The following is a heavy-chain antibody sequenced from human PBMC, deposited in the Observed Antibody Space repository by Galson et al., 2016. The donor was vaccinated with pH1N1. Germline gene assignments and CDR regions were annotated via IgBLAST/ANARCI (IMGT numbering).Heavy chain of an antibody. CDR3: ARYAVTYYYDSSGYPDWYFDL. V-gene: IGHV5-51*03. J-gene: IGHJ2*01. CDR2: IYPGDSDT. Sequence: QSGAEVKKPGESLKISCKGSGYSFTSYWIGWVRQMPGKGLEWMRIIYPGDSDTRYSPSFQGQVTISADKSTSTAYLQWSSLKASDTAIYYCARYAVTYYYDSSGYPDWYFDLWGRGTLVTVSS. CDR1: GYSFTSYW. D-gene: IGHD3-22*01.